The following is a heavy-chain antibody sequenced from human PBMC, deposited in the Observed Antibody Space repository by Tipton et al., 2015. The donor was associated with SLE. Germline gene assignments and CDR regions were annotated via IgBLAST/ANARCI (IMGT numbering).Heavy chain of an antibody. CDR2: IYHSGST. J-gene: IGHJ4*02. CDR3: ALQYDSSGYYWF. D-gene: IGHD3-22*01. CDR1: GYSISSGYY. Sequence: LRLSCTVSGYSISSGYYWGWIRQSPGKGLEWIGTIYHSGSTWYNPSLKSRVTISVDKNQFSLKLTSVTAADTAVYYCALQYDSSGYYWFWGQGTLVTVSS. V-gene: IGHV4-38-2*02.